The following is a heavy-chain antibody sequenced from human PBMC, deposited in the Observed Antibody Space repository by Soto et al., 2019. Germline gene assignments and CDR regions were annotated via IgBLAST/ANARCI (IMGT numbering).Heavy chain of an antibody. V-gene: IGHV4-39*01. D-gene: IGHD1-7*01. CDR3: ASQKLDLPAYFDN. CDR1: GGSIDNNHYY. Sequence: QLQLRESGPGLVKPSETLSLICSVSGGSIDNNHYYWGWVRQSPGKGLEWVGSVSFTGTTYYSPSLRSRVATFLDTSRNQVSLRLTSVTAADPTVYYCASQKLDLPAYFDNWGPGTLITVSS. J-gene: IGHJ4*02. CDR2: VSFTGTT.